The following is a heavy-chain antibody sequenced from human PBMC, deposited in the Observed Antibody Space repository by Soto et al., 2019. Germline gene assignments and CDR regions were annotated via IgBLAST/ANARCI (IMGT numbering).Heavy chain of an antibody. CDR2: ISFAGTNK. V-gene: IGHV3-30*01. Sequence: HQQPGKGLEGLAVISFAGTNKYYADSVKGRLPFYREHSKNTLYLQLKGVRPEDTAVYYCARDHIYCTDANCFRGFYAMDVRGQGTTLTVSS. CDR3: ARDHIYCTDANCFRGFYAMDV. J-gene: IGHJ6*02. D-gene: IGHD2-8*01.